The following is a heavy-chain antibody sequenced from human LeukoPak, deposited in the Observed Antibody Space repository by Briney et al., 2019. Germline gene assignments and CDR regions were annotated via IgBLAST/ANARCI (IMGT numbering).Heavy chain of an antibody. J-gene: IGHJ4*02. Sequence: SVKVSCKASGGAFSSYAISWVRQAPGQGLEWMGGIIPIFGTANYAQKFQGRVTITTDESTSTAYMELSSLRSEDTAVYYCARDTLLYDFWSGYYTPYYFDYWGQGTLVTVSS. CDR3: ARDTLLYDFWSGYYTPYYFDY. V-gene: IGHV1-69*05. CDR2: IIPIFGTA. D-gene: IGHD3-3*01. CDR1: GGAFSSYA.